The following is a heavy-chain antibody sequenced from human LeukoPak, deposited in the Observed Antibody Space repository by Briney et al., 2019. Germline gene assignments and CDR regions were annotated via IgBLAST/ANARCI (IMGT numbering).Heavy chain of an antibody. Sequence: ASVKVSCKASGYTFTGYYMHWVRQAPGQGVEWMGWINPNSGGTDYAQKFQGRVTMTRDTSISTAYMELSRLRSDDTAVYYCARGRSSWTVLFDYWGQGTLVTVSS. J-gene: IGHJ4*02. CDR1: GYTFTGYY. CDR3: ARGRSSWTVLFDY. CDR2: INPNSGGT. D-gene: IGHD6-13*01. V-gene: IGHV1-2*02.